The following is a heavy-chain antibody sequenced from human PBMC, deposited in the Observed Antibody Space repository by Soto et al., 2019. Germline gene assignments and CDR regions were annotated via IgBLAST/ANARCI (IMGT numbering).Heavy chain of an antibody. CDR3: ARDQGGTSLHY. Sequence: QVQLVESGGGVVQPGRSLRLSCAASGFTFSSYGMHWVRQAPGKGLEWVAVIWYDGSNKYYADSVKGRFTISRDNSKNTLYLQMNSLRAEDTAVYSCARDQGGTSLHYWGQGTLVTVSS. D-gene: IGHD1-7*01. J-gene: IGHJ4*02. CDR2: IWYDGSNK. CDR1: GFTFSSYG. V-gene: IGHV3-33*01.